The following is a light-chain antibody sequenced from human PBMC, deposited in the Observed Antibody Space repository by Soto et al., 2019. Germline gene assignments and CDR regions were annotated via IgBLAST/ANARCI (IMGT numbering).Light chain of an antibody. CDR3: QQRSNWPLT. CDR2: DAS. Sequence: EIVLTQSPATLSLSPGERATLSCRASQSVSSYLAWYQQKPGQAPRLLIYDASNRATGIPARFSGSGSGTDFTLTISCLEPEDFALYYCQQRSNWPLTFGGGTKVEIK. V-gene: IGKV3-11*01. J-gene: IGKJ4*01. CDR1: QSVSSY.